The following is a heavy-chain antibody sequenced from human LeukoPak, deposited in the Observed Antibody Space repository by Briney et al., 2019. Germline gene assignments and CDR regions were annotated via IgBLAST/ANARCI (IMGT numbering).Heavy chain of an antibody. D-gene: IGHD3-10*01. Sequence: GGSLRLSCAASGLIFPDYAMFWVRQAPGKGLEWVAIISHDGINKYYTDSVKGRFTISKDNSKNTLYLQMDSLTIEDTAMYYCARGSPPDSWGRGTLVSVSS. J-gene: IGHJ4*02. CDR2: ISHDGINK. V-gene: IGHV3-30-3*01. CDR1: GLIFPDYA. CDR3: ARGSPPDS.